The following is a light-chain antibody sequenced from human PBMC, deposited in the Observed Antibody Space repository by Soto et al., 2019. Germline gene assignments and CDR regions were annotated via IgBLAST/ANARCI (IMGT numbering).Light chain of an antibody. J-gene: IGKJ3*01. V-gene: IGKV3-11*01. Sequence: EIVMAQSPATLSVSPGERATLSCRASQSVSSYLAWYQQKPGQAPRLLIYDASNRATGIPARFSGSGSGTDFTLTISSLEPEDFAVYYCQQRSNWPVTVGPVTKVDIK. CDR1: QSVSSY. CDR2: DAS. CDR3: QQRSNWPVT.